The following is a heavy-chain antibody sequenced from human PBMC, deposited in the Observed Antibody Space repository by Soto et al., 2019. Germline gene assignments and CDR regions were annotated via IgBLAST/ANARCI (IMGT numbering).Heavy chain of an antibody. D-gene: IGHD1-26*01. CDR2: VNGANGVT. Sequence: QVQLVQSGAEVKPPGASVKVSCRTSGYTFNADALHWVRQAPGQGLEWMGWVNGANGVTKFSQKFQGRVTITRDTFATTAYMELSSLRSEDTAVYFCARINSGTHRYDAFVMWGQGTTVTVAS. J-gene: IGHJ3*02. CDR1: GYTFNADA. CDR3: ARINSGTHRYDAFVM. V-gene: IGHV1-3*01.